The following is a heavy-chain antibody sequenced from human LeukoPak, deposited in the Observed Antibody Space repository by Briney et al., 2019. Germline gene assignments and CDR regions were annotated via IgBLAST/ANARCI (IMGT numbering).Heavy chain of an antibody. J-gene: IGHJ4*02. CDR1: GFTFSSYG. Sequence: GGSLRLSCAASGFTFSSYGIHWVRQAPGKGLEWVAVISYDGSNKYYADSVKGRFTISRDNSKNTLYLQMNSLRAEDTAVYYCAKAEYSSGWLGDYWGQGTLVTVSS. V-gene: IGHV3-30*18. CDR3: AKAEYSSGWLGDY. D-gene: IGHD6-19*01. CDR2: ISYDGSNK.